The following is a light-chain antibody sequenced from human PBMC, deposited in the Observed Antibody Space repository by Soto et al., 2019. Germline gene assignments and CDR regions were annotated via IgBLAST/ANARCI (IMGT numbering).Light chain of an antibody. CDR2: QAS. V-gene: IGKV1-5*03. J-gene: IGKJ2*01. Sequence: DIQMTQSPSTLSASVGDRVTITCRASQSIDSWLAWYQQKPGKAPELLIYQASSLESGVPSRFSGSESGTEFTLTISSLQSDDFAVYYCQQYYTYPYTFGQGTKLEIK. CDR3: QQYYTYPYT. CDR1: QSIDSW.